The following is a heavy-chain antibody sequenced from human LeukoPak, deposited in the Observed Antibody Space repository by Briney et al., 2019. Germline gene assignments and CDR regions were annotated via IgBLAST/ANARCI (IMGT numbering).Heavy chain of an antibody. D-gene: IGHD5-24*01. Sequence: PSGTLSLTCTVSGGSISSYYWSWIRQPPGKGLEWIGYIYYSGSTNYNPSLKSRVTISVDTSKNQFSLQLNSVTPEDTAVYYCARSPRRDGYNYYGWFDPWGQGTLVTVSS. CDR3: ARSPRRDGYNYYGWFDP. V-gene: IGHV4-59*12. CDR2: IYYSGST. J-gene: IGHJ5*02. CDR1: GGSISSYY.